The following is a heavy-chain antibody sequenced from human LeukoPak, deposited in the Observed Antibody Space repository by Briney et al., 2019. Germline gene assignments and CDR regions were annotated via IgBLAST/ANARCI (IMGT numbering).Heavy chain of an antibody. D-gene: IGHD3-3*01. CDR2: IYYSGST. CDR1: GGSISSHY. CDR3: ARMLYYDFWSGYRENWFDP. J-gene: IGHJ5*02. Sequence: PSETLSLTCTVSGGSISSHYWSWVRQPPGKGLEWIGYIYYSGSTNYNPSLKSRVTISVDTSKNQFSLKLSSVTAADTAVYYCARMLYYDFWSGYRENWFDPWGQGTLVTVSS. V-gene: IGHV4-59*11.